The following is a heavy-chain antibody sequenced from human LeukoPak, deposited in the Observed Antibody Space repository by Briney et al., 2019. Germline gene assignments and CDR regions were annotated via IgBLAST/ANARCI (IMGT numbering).Heavy chain of an antibody. CDR2: ISYDGSNK. Sequence: GSLGLSCAASGFTFSSYAMHWVRQAPGKGLEGGAVISYDGSNKYYADSVKGRFTISRDNSKNTLYLQMNSLRAEDTAVYYCARAPYYYDSSGYFDYWGQGTLVTVSS. V-gene: IGHV3-30-3*01. CDR3: ARAPYYYDSSGYFDY. J-gene: IGHJ4*02. CDR1: GFTFSSYA. D-gene: IGHD3-22*01.